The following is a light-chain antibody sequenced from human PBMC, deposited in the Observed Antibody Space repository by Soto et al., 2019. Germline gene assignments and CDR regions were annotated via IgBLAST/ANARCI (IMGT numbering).Light chain of an antibody. CDR2: KAS. V-gene: IGKV1-5*03. Sequence: DIHMTQSPSTLSLSLGDRVTITVLASQTISSWLAWYQQKPGKAPKLLIYKASTLKSGVPSRFSGSGSGTEFTLTISSLQPDDFATYYCQHYNSYSEAFGQGTKVDIK. CDR1: QTISSW. CDR3: QHYNSYSEA. J-gene: IGKJ1*01.